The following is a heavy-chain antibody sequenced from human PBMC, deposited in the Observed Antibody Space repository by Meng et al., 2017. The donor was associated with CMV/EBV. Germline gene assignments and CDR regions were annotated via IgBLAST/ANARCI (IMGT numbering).Heavy chain of an antibody. CDR1: GGSISNYY. V-gene: IGHV4-4*07. J-gene: IGHJ5*02. CDR2: IYTSGST. CDR3: ARDLGAAADPNWFDP. Sequence: TASGGSISNYYWSWLRQPAGKGLEWIGRIYTSGSTNYNPSLKSRVTMSVDTSKNQFSLKLSSVTAADTAVYYCARDLGAAADPNWFDPWGSLVTVSS. D-gene: IGHD6-13*01.